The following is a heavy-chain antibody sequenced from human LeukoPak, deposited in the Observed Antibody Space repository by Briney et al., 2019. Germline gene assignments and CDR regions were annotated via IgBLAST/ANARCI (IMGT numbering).Heavy chain of an antibody. J-gene: IGHJ4*02. CDR1: GGSFSGYY. V-gene: IGHV4-34*01. CDR2: INHSGST. CDR3: ARDPFRYYDFWGFRYYFDY. Sequence: SETLSLTCAVYGGSFSGYYRSWIRQPPGKGLEWIGEINHSGSTNYNPSLKSRVTISVDTSKNQFSLKLSSVTAADTAVYYCARDPFRYYDFWGFRYYFDYWGQGTLVTVSS. D-gene: IGHD3-3*01.